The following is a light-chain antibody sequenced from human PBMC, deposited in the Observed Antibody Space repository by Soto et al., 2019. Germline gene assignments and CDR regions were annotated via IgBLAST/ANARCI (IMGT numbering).Light chain of an antibody. J-gene: IGLJ3*02. CDR1: SSNIGSNT. CDR2: SNN. CDR3: EAWDDSLKGWV. Sequence: QSVLTQPPSASGTPGQRVTISCSGSSSNIGSNTINWYQQLPGTAPKLLIHSNNQRPSGVPDRFSGSKSGTSASLAISGLQSEDEADYYCEAWDDSLKGWVFGGGTKLTVL. V-gene: IGLV1-44*01.